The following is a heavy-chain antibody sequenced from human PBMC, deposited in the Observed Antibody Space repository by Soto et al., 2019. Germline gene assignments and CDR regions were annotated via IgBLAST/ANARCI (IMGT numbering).Heavy chain of an antibody. CDR1: GLTFSSYA. Sequence: DVQLLESGGGLVQPEGSLRLSCAASGLTFSSYAMGWVRQRPGKGLEWVAVVSIGGSTHYADSVRGRFTISRDNSKNTLSLQMNSLTAEDTAVYFCAKRRGAGGHFDYWGQGALVTVSS. CDR2: VSIGGST. CDR3: AKRRGAGGHFDY. J-gene: IGHJ4*02. D-gene: IGHD2-15*01. V-gene: IGHV3-23*01.